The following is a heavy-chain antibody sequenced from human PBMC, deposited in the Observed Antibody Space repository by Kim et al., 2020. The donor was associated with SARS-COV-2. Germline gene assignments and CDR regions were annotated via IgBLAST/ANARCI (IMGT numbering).Heavy chain of an antibody. CDR3: ARESTTPLPRWFDP. CDR2: IYYSGST. J-gene: IGHJ5*02. D-gene: IGHD4-17*01. Sequence: SETLSLTCTVSGGSISSSSYYWGWIRQPPGKGLEWIGSIYYSGSTYYNPSLKSRVTISVDTSKNQFSLKLSSVTAADTAVYYCARESTTPLPRWFDPWGQGTLVTVSS. V-gene: IGHV4-39*07. CDR1: GGSISSSSYY.